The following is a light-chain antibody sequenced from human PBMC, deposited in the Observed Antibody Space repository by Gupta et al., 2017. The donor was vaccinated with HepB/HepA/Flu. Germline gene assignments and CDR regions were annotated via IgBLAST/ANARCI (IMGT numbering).Light chain of an antibody. CDR2: EVT. CDR1: SSHSGNSNL. J-gene: IGLJ2*01. V-gene: IGLV2-23*02. Sequence: QSALTQPASVSGSPGQSITISCTGTSSHSGNSNLVSWYQQHPGKAPKLIIYEVTKRPSGVSNRFSGSKSGNTASLTIFELQAEEEADYYCCSYAGSGTFVVFGGGTKLTVV. CDR3: CSYAGSGTFVV.